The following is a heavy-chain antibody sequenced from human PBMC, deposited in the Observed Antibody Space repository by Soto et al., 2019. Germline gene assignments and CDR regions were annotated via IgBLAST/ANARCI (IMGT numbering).Heavy chain of an antibody. CDR2: INTDGSAT. J-gene: IGHJ5*02. Sequence: HPGGSLRLSCAASGFTFSNYWMHWVRRLPGKGLVWVSRINTDGSATSYADSVKGRFTVSRDNARNMQYLQMNSLRAEDTAVYYCARDGGGSWGQGTLVTVSS. CDR3: ARDGGGS. CDR1: GFTFSNYW. V-gene: IGHV3-74*01. D-gene: IGHD2-15*01.